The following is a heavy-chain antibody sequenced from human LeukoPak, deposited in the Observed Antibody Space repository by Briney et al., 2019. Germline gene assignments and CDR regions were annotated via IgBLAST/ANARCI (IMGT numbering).Heavy chain of an antibody. CDR1: GFTFRTYA. V-gene: IGHV3-48*03. D-gene: IGHD2-2*01. J-gene: IGHJ4*02. CDR2: ISSTSGSTI. Sequence: GGSLRLSCTASGFTFRTYAMTWVRQAPGKGLEWVSYISSTSGSTIYYADSVKGRFTISRDNAKNSLYLQMNSLRAEDTAVYYCARRYCSSTSCLLDYWGQGTLVTVSS. CDR3: ARRYCSSTSCLLDY.